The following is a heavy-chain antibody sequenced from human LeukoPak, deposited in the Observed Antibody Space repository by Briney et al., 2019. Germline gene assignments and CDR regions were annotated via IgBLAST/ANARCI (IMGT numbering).Heavy chain of an antibody. Sequence: SETLSLTCTVSGGSISSYSWGWIRQPPGKGLECIGYIYYSGSTNYNPSLKSRVTISVDTSKNQFSLKLGSVTAADTAVYYCARTRSQGVAAQYFDYWGQGTLVTVSS. V-gene: IGHV4-59*12. D-gene: IGHD6-13*01. CDR3: ARTRSQGVAAQYFDY. J-gene: IGHJ4*02. CDR1: GGSISSYS. CDR2: IYYSGST.